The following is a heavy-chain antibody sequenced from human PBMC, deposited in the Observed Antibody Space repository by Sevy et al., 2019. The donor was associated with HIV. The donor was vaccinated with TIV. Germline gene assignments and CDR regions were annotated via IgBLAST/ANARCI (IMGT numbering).Heavy chain of an antibody. V-gene: IGHV3-23*01. CDR3: AKLPSTVMFREKGY. CDR2: LSDSGDTT. J-gene: IGHJ4*02. Sequence: GGSLRLACAASGFTFTNYAMNWVRLAPGKGLEWVSGLSDSGDTTDYAESVKGRFTISRDNPKNTVSLQMSSLRAEDTAIYYCAKLPSTVMFREKGYWVQGTRVTVSS. CDR1: GFTFTNYA. D-gene: IGHD3-10*01.